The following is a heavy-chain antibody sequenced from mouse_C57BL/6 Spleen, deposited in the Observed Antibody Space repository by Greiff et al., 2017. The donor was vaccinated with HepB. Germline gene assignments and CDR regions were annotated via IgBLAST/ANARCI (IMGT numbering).Heavy chain of an antibody. CDR2: ISDGGSYT. D-gene: IGHD2-2*01. Sequence: EVNLVESGGGLVKPGGSLKLSCAASGFTFSSYAMSWVRQTPEKRLEWVATISDGGSYTYYPDNVKGRFTISRDNAKNNLYLQMSHLKSEDTAMYYCARGGNGYDEDWFAYWGQGTLVTVSA. J-gene: IGHJ3*01. V-gene: IGHV5-4*03. CDR1: GFTFSSYA. CDR3: ARGGNGYDEDWFAY.